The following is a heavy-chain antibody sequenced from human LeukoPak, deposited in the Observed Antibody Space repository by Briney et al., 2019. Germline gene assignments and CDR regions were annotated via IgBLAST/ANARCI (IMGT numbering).Heavy chain of an antibody. CDR1: GFTFSGYG. Sequence: GGSLRLSCAASGFTFSGYGMHWVRQAPGKGLEWVSSISSSSSYIYYADSVKGRFTISRDNAKNSLYLQMNSLRAEDTAVYYCAKDLIPSSSWYSSAAFDIWGQGTMVTVSS. J-gene: IGHJ3*02. CDR3: AKDLIPSSSWYSSAAFDI. V-gene: IGHV3-21*01. CDR2: ISSSSSYI. D-gene: IGHD6-13*01.